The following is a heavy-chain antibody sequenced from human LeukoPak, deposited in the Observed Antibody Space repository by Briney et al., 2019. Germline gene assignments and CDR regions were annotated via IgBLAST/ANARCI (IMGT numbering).Heavy chain of an antibody. CDR3: ARVGRTVLWCEKVYFDY. CDR2: IYSGGST. V-gene: IGHV3-53*01. J-gene: IGHJ4*02. Sequence: GGSLRLSCAASGFTFSSNYMSWVRQAPGKGLEWVSVIYSGGSTYYSDSVKGRFTISRDNSKNTLYLQMNSLRAEDTAVYYCARVGRTVLWCEKVYFDYWGQGTLVTVSS. CDR1: GFTFSSNY. D-gene: IGHD4/OR15-4a*01.